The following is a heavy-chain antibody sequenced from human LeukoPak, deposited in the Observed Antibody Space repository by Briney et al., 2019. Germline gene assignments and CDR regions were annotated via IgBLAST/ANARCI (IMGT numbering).Heavy chain of an antibody. CDR1: GGSISSSSYY. CDR3: ARVGPENPGWELLQSAFDI. D-gene: IGHD1-26*01. CDR2: IYYSGST. Sequence: TSSETLSLTCTVSGGSISSSSYYWGWIRQPPGKGLEWIGSIYYSGSTYYNPSLKSRVTISVDTSKNQFSLKLSSVTAADTAVYYCARVGPENPGWELLQSAFDIWGQGTMVTVSS. V-gene: IGHV4-39*07. J-gene: IGHJ3*02.